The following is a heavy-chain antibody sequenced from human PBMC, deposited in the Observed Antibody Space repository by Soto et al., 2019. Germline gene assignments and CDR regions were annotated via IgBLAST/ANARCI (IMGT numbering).Heavy chain of an antibody. CDR3: TRSDWNHAFDF. Sequence: GGSLRLSCAGSGFTFGDYLLSWFRQAPGKGLEWVGFIKGKGYGETRQYAASVDGRFTISRDDSKRIAYLNMSSLKTEDTAVYYCTRSDWNHAFDFWGQGTLVTVSS. CDR1: GFTFGDYL. V-gene: IGHV3-49*03. J-gene: IGHJ4*02. CDR2: IKGKGYGETR. D-gene: IGHD1-1*01.